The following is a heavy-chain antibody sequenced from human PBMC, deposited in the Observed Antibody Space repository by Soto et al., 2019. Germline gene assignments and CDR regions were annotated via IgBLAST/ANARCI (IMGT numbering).Heavy chain of an antibody. CDR1: GGSISSSSYY. Sequence: QLQLQESGPGLVKPSETLSLTCTVSGGSISSSSYYWGWIRQPPGKGLEWIGSIYYSGSTYYNPSLKSRVTFTLETSRNQSSPKLGSVTAADAAVYYCVRQNIVATILDYWGQGTLVTVSS. D-gene: IGHD5-12*01. J-gene: IGHJ4*02. CDR3: VRQNIVATILDY. CDR2: IYYSGST. V-gene: IGHV4-39*01.